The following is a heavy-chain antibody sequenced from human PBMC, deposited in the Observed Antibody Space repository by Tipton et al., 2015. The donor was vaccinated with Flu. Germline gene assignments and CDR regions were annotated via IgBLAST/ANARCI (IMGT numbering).Heavy chain of an antibody. CDR2: ISGGGAIR. Sequence: SLRLSCAGSGFSFSNYWMHWVRQAPGEGLVWVSAISGGGAIRYFADSVKGRFTISRDNSKNMLYLQMNSLRPEDTATYYCAKVIPELVAGLDYWGQGTLVTVPS. CDR3: AKVIPELVAGLDY. CDR1: GFSFSNYW. V-gene: IGHV3-23*01. J-gene: IGHJ4*02. D-gene: IGHD6-19*01.